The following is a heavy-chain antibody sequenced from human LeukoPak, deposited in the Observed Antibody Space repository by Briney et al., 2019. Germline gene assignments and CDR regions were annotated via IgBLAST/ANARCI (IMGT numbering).Heavy chain of an antibody. D-gene: IGHD3-22*01. CDR1: GGSISSSSYY. Sequence: SETLSLTCTVSGGSISSSSYYWGWIRQPPGKGLEWIGSIYYSGSTYYNPSLKSRVTISVDTSKNQFSLKLSSVTAADTAVYYCARHGRKTYYYDSSGYPPLSFDYWGQGTLVTVSS. V-gene: IGHV4-39*01. CDR3: ARHGRKTYYYDSSGYPPLSFDY. CDR2: IYYSGST. J-gene: IGHJ4*02.